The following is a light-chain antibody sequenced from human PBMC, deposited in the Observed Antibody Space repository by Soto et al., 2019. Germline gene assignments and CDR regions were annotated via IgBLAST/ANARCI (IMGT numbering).Light chain of an antibody. J-gene: IGKJ4*01. CDR2: GAS. Sequence: EVVLAQSPGTLSLSPGERATLSCRASQSVSNSYLAFYQQKPRQAPRLLIYGASSRATGIPDRFSGSGSGTDFTLTISRLEPEDFAVYYCQHYDTSLIFGGGTKVDIK. CDR1: QSVSNSY. CDR3: QHYDTSLI. V-gene: IGKV3-20*01.